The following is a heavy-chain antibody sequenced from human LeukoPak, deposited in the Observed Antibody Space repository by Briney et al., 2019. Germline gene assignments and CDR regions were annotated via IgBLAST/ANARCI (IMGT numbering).Heavy chain of an antibody. CDR1: GFTVRSHF. V-gene: IGHV3-53*01. Sequence: GGSLRLSCAVSGFTVRSHFMAWVRQAPGKGLEWVSVLDTGGATHYADSVKGRFTISRDNTWNTLFLQMNSLRDEDTAVYYCAREFRDAFDVWGQGNRVTVSS. D-gene: IGHD3-10*01. J-gene: IGHJ3*01. CDR2: LDTGGAT. CDR3: AREFRDAFDV.